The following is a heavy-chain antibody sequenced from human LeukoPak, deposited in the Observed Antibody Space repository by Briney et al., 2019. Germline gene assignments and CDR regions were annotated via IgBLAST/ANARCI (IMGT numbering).Heavy chain of an antibody. V-gene: IGHV4-4*07. CDR2: IYTSGTT. Sequence: PSETLSLTCTVSGASISGYYWSWIRQPAGKGLEWIGRIYTSGTTNYNPSLQSRVAMSVDTSKNQISLMLTSVTAADTAGYYCARDPPLFSGYFDYWGRGTLVTVSS. CDR3: ARDPPLFSGYFDY. CDR1: GASISGYY. D-gene: IGHD3-22*01. J-gene: IGHJ4*02.